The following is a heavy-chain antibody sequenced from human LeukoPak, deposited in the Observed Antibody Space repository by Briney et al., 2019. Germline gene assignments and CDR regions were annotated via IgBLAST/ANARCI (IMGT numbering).Heavy chain of an antibody. CDR1: GFTFSSYS. D-gene: IGHD1-26*01. V-gene: IGHV3-21*01. CDR3: ASQVGARSYYMDV. CDR2: ISSSSSYI. Sequence: PGGSLRLSCAASGFTFSSYSMNWVRQAPGKGLEWVSSISSSSSYIYYADSVKGRFTISRDNAKNSLYLQMNSLRAEDTAVYYCASQVGARSYYMDVWGKGTTVTVSS. J-gene: IGHJ6*03.